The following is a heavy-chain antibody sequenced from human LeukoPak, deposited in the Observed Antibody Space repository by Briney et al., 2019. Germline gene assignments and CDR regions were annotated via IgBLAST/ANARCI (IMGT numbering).Heavy chain of an antibody. CDR3: ARGSMRGYDSSGSFDY. J-gene: IGHJ4*02. D-gene: IGHD3-22*01. Sequence: ASVKVSCKASGYTFTGYYMHWVRQAPGQGLEWMGWINPNSGGTNYAQKFQGRVTMTRDTSISTAYMELSRLRSDDMAVYYCARGSMRGYDSSGSFDYWGQGTLVTVSS. V-gene: IGHV1-2*02. CDR2: INPNSGGT. CDR1: GYTFTGYY.